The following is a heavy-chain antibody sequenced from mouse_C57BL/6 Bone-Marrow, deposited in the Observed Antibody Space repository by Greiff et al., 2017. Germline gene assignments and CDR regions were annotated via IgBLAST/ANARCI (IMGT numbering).Heavy chain of an antibody. CDR2: IYPGDGDT. J-gene: IGHJ4*01. D-gene: IGHD1-1*01. V-gene: IGHV1-82*01. CDR3: ARSGLLRCIYNYAIDY. Sequence: VQLQESGPELVKPGASVKISCKASGYAFSSSWMNWVKQRPGKGLEWIGRIYPGDGDTIYNGKFQGKATLTADKSSSAAYMQLSSLTSENSAVYFCARSGLLRCIYNYAIDYCGEGTSHTVAS. CDR1: GYAFSSSW.